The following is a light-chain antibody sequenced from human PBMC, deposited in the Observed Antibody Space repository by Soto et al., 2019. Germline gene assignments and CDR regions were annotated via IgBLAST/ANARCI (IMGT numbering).Light chain of an antibody. CDR1: QAINGW. CDR2: VAS. J-gene: IGKJ2*01. CDR3: QQAFRFPHT. V-gene: IGKV1-12*01. Sequence: DIQMTQSPPSVSVSVGDRVTITCRASQAINGWLSWYQQKPGKAPKLLISVASRLESGVPSRFSGSGAGTEFSLTVTSLQPEDFATYYCQQAFRFPHTFGQGTRLEI.